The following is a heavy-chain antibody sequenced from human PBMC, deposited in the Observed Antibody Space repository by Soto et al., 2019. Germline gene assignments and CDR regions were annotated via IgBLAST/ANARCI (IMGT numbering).Heavy chain of an antibody. V-gene: IGHV4-31*03. J-gene: IGHJ3*02. CDR1: GGSISSGGYY. CDR2: IYYSGST. D-gene: IGHD6-13*01. CDR3: ARDSPPGTLAFDI. Sequence: QVQLQESGPGLVKPSQTLSLTCTVSGGSISSGGYYWSWIRQRPGKGLEWIGYIYYSGSTYYNPSLKSRVTISVDTSKNQFSLKLSSVTAADTAVYYCARDSPPGTLAFDIWGQGTMVTVSS.